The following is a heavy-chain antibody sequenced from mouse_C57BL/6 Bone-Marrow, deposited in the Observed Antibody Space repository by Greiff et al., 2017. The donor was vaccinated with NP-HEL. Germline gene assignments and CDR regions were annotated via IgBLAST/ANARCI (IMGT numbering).Heavy chain of an antibody. V-gene: IGHV1-62-2*01. CDR2: FYPGSGSI. CDR3: ARHEEALYGSSFYYYAMDY. CDR1: GYTFTEYT. J-gene: IGHJ4*01. D-gene: IGHD1-1*01. Sequence: QVQLQQSGAELVKPGASVKLSCKASGYTFTEYTIHWVKQRSGQGLEWIGWFYPGSGSIKYNEKFKDKATLTADKSSSTVYMELSRLTSEDSAVYFCARHEEALYGSSFYYYAMDYWGQGTSVTVSS.